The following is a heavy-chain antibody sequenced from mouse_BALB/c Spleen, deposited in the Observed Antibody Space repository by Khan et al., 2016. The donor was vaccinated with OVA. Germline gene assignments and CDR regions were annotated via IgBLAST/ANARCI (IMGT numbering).Heavy chain of an antibody. CDR1: GYTFTNYV. CDR2: INPYNAGT. J-gene: IGHJ3*01. D-gene: IGHD4-1*01. V-gene: IGHV1S136*01. Sequence: VQLKQSGPELVEPGASVKMSCKASGYTFTNYVMHWVKQKPGQGLEWIGYINPYNAGTRYNEKFKGKATLTSDISSTTAYMELSSLTSEDSAVYYCEREGASWDFSFPYWGQGTLVTVSA. CDR3: EREGASWDFSFPY.